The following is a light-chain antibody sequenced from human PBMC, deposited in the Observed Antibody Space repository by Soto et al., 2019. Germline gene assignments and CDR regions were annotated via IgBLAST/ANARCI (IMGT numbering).Light chain of an antibody. V-gene: IGLV1-40*01. CDR2: GYN. CDR1: SSNIGAGYD. Sequence: QSVLTQPPSVSGAPGQRVTISCTGSSSNIGAGYDVHWYQQLPGTAPKLLIYGYNNRPSGVPDRFSGSKSGTSASLAITGLQAEDEADYYCQSYDSSLSGFVFGTGTKLTVL. CDR3: QSYDSSLSGFV. J-gene: IGLJ1*01.